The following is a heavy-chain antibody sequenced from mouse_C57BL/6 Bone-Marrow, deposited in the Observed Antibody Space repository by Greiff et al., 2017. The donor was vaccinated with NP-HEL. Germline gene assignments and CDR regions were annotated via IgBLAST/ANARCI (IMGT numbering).Heavy chain of an antibody. CDR3: ARFGQRTWFAY. D-gene: IGHD3-3*01. J-gene: IGHJ3*01. V-gene: IGHV1-82*01. CDR2: IYPGDGAT. Sequence: QVQLQQSGPELVKPGASVKISCKASGYAFSSSWMNWVKQRPGKGLEWIGRIYPGDGATNYNGKFKGKATLTADKSSSTAYMQLSSLTSEDSAVYFCARFGQRTWFAYWGQGTLVTVSA. CDR1: GYAFSSSW.